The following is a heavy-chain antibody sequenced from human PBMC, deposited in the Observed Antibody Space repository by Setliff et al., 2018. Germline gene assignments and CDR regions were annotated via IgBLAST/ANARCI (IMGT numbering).Heavy chain of an antibody. CDR3: ARGFDVCGGGACYTDGPYYFDY. V-gene: IGHV4-34*01. Sequence: LSLPFSFYFYSFLFPYWSWIRQPPGKGLSFLFSLPPLGSTNYNPSLKSRVTISVDTSKNQFSLKLSSVAAADTAVYYCARGFDVCGGGACYTDGPYYFDYWGLGTLVTVSS. CDR1: FYSFLFPY. J-gene: IGHJ4*02. CDR2: LPPLGST. D-gene: IGHD2-21*02.